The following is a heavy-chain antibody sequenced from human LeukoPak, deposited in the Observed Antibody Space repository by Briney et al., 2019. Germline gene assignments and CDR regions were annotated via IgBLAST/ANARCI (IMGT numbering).Heavy chain of an antibody. V-gene: IGHV4-61*02. CDR1: GGSISSGSYY. D-gene: IGHD1-1*01. CDR2: VYISGST. CDR3: ARGLEWGDGFDI. Sequence: SQTLSLTCTVSGGSISSGSYYWTWIRQPAGRGLEWIGRVYISGSTNYNPSLKSRVTISVDTSKNHFSLKLTSVTAADTAVYYCARGLEWGDGFDIWGQGTMVTVSP. J-gene: IGHJ3*02.